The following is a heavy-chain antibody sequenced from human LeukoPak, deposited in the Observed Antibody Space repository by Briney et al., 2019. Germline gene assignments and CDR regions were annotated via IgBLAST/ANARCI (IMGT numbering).Heavy chain of an antibody. CDR3: ASSSSGWYGDWFDP. D-gene: IGHD6-19*01. CDR2: IKQDGSEK. V-gene: IGHV3-7*01. J-gene: IGHJ5*02. CDR1: GFTFSSYW. Sequence: GGSLRLSCAASGFTFSSYWMSWVRQAPGPAREWGANIKQDGSEKYYVDSVKGRFTISRDNAKNTLYLQMNSLRAEDTAVYYCASSSSGWYGDWFDPWGQGTLVTVSS.